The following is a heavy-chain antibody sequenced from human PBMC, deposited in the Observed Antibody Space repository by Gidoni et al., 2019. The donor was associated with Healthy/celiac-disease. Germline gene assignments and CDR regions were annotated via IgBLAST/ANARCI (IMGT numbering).Heavy chain of an antibody. CDR2: INAGNGNT. CDR1: GYTFTSYA. J-gene: IGHJ4*02. CDR3: ARGPAAGEFDY. Sequence: QVQLVQSGAEVKKPGASVKVSCQASGYTFTSYAMHWVRQAPGQRLEWMGWINAGNGNTKYSQKFQGRVTITRDTSASTAYMELSSLRSEDTAVYYCARGPAAGEFDYWGQGTLVTVSS. V-gene: IGHV1-3*01. D-gene: IGHD6-13*01.